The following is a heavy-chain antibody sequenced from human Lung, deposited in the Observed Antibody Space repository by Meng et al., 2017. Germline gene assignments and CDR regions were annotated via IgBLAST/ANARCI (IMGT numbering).Heavy chain of an antibody. V-gene: IGHV1-18*01. CDR3: ARDRYCSTTSCTGWFDP. Sequence: QIELVQSGDEVKKPGASVKVSCKASGYTFTSYGISWVRQAPGQGLEWMGWISGYNGNTNYAQKFQGRVTMTTDTSTSTAYRELRSLRSDDTAVYYCARDRYCSTTSCTGWFDPWGQGTLVTVSS. CDR2: ISGYNGNT. CDR1: GYTFTSYG. D-gene: IGHD2-2*01. J-gene: IGHJ5*02.